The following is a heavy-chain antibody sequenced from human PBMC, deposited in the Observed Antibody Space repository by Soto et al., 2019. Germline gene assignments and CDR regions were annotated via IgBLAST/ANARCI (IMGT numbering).Heavy chain of an antibody. J-gene: IGHJ4*02. D-gene: IGHD5-12*01. CDR2: IYPGDFDT. CDR3: ARVRYSGYDWIQDKGIDY. CDR1: GYRFSSYW. V-gene: IGHV5-51*01. Sequence: GESLKISCQGSGYRFSSYWIAWVRQMPGKGLEFLGIIYPGDFDTRYNPSFQGQITISADRSISTAYLQMNSLRAEDTAVYYCARVRYSGYDWIQDKGIDYWGQGTLVTVSS.